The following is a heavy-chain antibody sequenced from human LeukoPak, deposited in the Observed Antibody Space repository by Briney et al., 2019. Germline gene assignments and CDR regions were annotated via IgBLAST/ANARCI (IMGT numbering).Heavy chain of an antibody. D-gene: IGHD3-10*01. CDR3: ARVRHYYYGSGTPDY. CDR2: IQQHGSET. V-gene: IGHV3-7*03. J-gene: IGHJ4*02. Sequence: GGSLRLSCEGSGFTFSNYWMSWVRQAPGKGLEWVANIQQHGSETYYGDSVKGRFTISRDNAKNSLYLQMNSLRAEDTAVYYCARVRHYYYGSGTPDYWGQGTLVTVSS. CDR1: GFTFSNYW.